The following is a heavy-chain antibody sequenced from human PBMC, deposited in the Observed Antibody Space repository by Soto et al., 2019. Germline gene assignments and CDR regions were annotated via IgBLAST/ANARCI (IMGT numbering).Heavy chain of an antibody. CDR2: IYPGDSDT. V-gene: IGHV5-51*01. Sequence: GAAETISGKGSGCSFTSYWIGWVRKMTGKGLECMGIIYPGDSDTRYSPSFQGQVTISADKSISTAYLQWSSLKASDTAMYYCATANCSGSYPGTPPKCYYGMDVWGQGTTVTVSS. CDR3: ATANCSGSYPGTPPKCYYGMDV. D-gene: IGHD3-10*02. CDR1: GCSFTSYW. J-gene: IGHJ6*02.